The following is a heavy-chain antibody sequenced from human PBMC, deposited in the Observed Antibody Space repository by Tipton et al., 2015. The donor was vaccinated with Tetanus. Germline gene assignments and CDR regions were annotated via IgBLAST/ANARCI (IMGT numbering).Heavy chain of an antibody. V-gene: IGHV3-21*01. Sequence: SLRLSCAASGFTFSDYNMNWVRQTPGKGLEWVSTITDRATYIYYADSVRGRFTVSRDNAKRSLFLQMDSLRAEDTVGYYCARELQETVESVDHYCYIDVWGKGTTVTVSS. J-gene: IGHJ6*03. D-gene: IGHD3/OR15-3a*01. CDR2: ITDRATYI. CDR3: ARELQETVESVDHYCYIDV. CDR1: GFTFSDYN.